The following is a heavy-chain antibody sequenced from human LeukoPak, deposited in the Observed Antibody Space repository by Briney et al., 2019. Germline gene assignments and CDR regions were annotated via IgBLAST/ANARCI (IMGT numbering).Heavy chain of an antibody. CDR3: ARGLLPDY. D-gene: IGHD3-22*01. CDR2: ISNSGSII. Sequence: GGSLRLSCAAPGLIFSAYYMSWMRQAPGKGLGWVSYISNSGSIIHYADSVKGRCTISRDNAKNSLYLQMNSLRAEDTAVYYCARGLLPDYWGQGTLVTVSS. J-gene: IGHJ4*02. CDR1: GLIFSAYY. V-gene: IGHV3-11*01.